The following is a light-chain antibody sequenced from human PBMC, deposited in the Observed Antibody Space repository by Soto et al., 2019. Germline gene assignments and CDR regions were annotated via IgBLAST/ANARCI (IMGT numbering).Light chain of an antibody. Sequence: DIQMTQAPSSLPASVPDRVTITCRASLTISNYLAWYQQTPGKIPNLLIYAASTLQAGVPSRFSGSGSGTDFTLTISSLQPDDVAAYYCQKYNSYPMTFGGGTKVDIK. J-gene: IGKJ4*01. V-gene: IGKV1-27*01. CDR3: QKYNSYPMT. CDR1: LTISNY. CDR2: AAS.